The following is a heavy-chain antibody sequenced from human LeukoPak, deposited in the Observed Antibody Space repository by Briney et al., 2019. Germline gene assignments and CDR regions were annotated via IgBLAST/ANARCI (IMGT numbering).Heavy chain of an antibody. CDR1: GYTLTIYS. D-gene: IGHD3-16*01. J-gene: IGHJ4*02. V-gene: IGHV1-18*01. CDR3: ATLITRFGRDFDY. CDR2: ISAYNGNT. Sequence: GASVKVSCKASGYTLTIYSLSWVRQAPGQGLEWMGWISAYNGNTNYAQKLQGRVTMTTDTSTSTAYMELRSLRSDDTAVYYCATLITRFGRDFDYWGQGTLVTVSS.